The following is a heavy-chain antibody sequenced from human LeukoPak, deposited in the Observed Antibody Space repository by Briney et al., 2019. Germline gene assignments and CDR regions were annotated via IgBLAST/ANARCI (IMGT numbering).Heavy chain of an antibody. CDR1: GYTFTNYA. CDR3: ARELVGIGYYGSGSYYPPYNWFDP. Sequence: ASVKVSCKASGYTFTNYAMNWVRQAPGQGLEWMGWINTNTGNTTYAQGFTGRFVFSLETSVSTAYLQIISLKAEDTAVYYCARELVGIGYYGSGSYYPPYNWFDPWGQGTLVTVSA. V-gene: IGHV7-4-1*02. J-gene: IGHJ5*02. D-gene: IGHD3-10*01. CDR2: INTNTGNT.